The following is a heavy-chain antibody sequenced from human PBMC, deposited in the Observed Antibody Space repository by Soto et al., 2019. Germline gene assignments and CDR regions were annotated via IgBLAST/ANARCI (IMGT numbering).Heavy chain of an antibody. V-gene: IGHV4-31*03. Sequence: QVQLQESGPGLVKASQTLSLTCTVSYGSISSGGYYWSWIRQHPGKGLEWIGHIHYSGSIHYNPSLKSRAIISVDMSKNQFSLKLTSVTAADTAVYYCARGRPDFRSSSRARGNIDHWGQGALVTVSS. CDR3: ARGRPDFRSSSRARGNIDH. CDR2: IHYSGSI. J-gene: IGHJ4*02. D-gene: IGHD6-6*01. CDR1: YGSISSGGYY.